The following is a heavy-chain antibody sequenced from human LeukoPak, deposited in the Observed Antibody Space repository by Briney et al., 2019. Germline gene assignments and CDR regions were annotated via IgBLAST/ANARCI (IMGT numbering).Heavy chain of an antibody. CDR2: IYYSGTT. J-gene: IGHJ4*02. V-gene: IGHV4-59*01. D-gene: IGHD6-19*01. CDR1: GGFISIFY. CDR3: ARIDAVAATPTSFDY. Sequence: SETLSLTCTVSGGFISIFYWSWIRQPPGKGLEWIGDIYYSGTTNYNPSLKSRLTISLDTSKNQFSLRLTSVTAADTAVYYCARIDAVAATPTSFDYWGQGTLVTVSS.